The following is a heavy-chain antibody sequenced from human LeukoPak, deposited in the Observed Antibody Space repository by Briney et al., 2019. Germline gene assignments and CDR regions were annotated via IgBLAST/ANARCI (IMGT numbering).Heavy chain of an antibody. CDR1: GFTFSDHY. D-gene: IGHD6-6*01. CDR2: TNSGGGTT. V-gene: IGHV3-11*04. Sequence: PGGSLRLSCAASGFTFSDHYMSWIRQAPGKGLEWLSYTNSGGGTTHHADSVKGRFTMSRDNAKNSVYLQMNGLRDEDTAVYYCAREPVQSHYYVCWVQGALVTVSS. J-gene: IGHJ4*02. CDR3: AREPVQSHYYVC.